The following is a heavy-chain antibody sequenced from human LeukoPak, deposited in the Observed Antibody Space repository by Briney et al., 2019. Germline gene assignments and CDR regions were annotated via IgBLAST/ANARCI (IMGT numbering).Heavy chain of an antibody. D-gene: IGHD3-16*02. J-gene: IGHJ4*02. CDR1: GYIFTGYY. Sequence: RASVKVSCKASGYIFTGYYMHWMRQAPGQGLEWMGWIHPKTGNPTYAQGFTGRFVFSLDTSVSTTYLQISSLKAEDTAVYYCARAYQRLGELSLPDYWGQGTLVTVSS. CDR2: IHPKTGNP. CDR3: ARAYQRLGELSLPDY. V-gene: IGHV7-4-1*02.